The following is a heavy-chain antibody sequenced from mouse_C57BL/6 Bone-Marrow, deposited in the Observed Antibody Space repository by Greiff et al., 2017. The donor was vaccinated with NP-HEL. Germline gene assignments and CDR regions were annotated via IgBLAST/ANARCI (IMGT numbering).Heavy chain of an antibody. CDR1: GFTFSSYA. CDR3: ARDLTVEAY. D-gene: IGHD1-1*01. Sequence: DVMLVESGGGLVKPGGSLKLSCAASGFTFSSYAMSWVRQTPEKRLEWVATISDGGSYTYYPDDVKGRFTISRDNAKNNLYLQMSHLKSEDTAMYYCARDLTVEAYWGQGTLVTVSA. J-gene: IGHJ3*01. V-gene: IGHV5-4*01. CDR2: ISDGGSYT.